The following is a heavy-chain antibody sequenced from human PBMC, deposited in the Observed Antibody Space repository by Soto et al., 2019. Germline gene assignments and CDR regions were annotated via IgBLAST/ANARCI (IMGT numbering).Heavy chain of an antibody. J-gene: IGHJ5*02. D-gene: IGHD6-19*01. CDR3: AKSASIVWAGNWLDP. V-gene: IGHV3-53*02. Sequence: EEQVVETGGGLIQPGGSLRLSCAASGFIVSTNYMNWVRQAPGKGLEWVSGIYSDGSTYYADSVKGRFTISRDNSKNKVYLQMNSLRAEDTAVYYCAKSASIVWAGNWLDPWGQGTLVTVSS. CDR2: IYSDGST. CDR1: GFIVSTNY.